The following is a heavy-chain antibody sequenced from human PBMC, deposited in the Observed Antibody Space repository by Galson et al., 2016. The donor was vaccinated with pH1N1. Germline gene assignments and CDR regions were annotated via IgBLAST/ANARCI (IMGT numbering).Heavy chain of an antibody. CDR3: ARNSIFGVVIKMYGMDV. CDR2: IGSSGSTI. D-gene: IGHD3-3*01. Sequence: SLRLSCAASGFTFSSYEMNWVRQAPGKGLEWVSYIGSSGSTIYYADSVKGRFTISRDNAKNSLDLQMNSLRAEDTAVYYCARNSIFGVVIKMYGMDVWGQGTTVTVSS. CDR1: GFTFSSYE. J-gene: IGHJ6*02. V-gene: IGHV3-48*03.